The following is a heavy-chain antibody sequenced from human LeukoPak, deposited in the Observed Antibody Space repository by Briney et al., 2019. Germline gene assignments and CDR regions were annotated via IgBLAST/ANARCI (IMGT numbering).Heavy chain of an antibody. J-gene: IGHJ3*01. D-gene: IGHD3-22*01. CDR3: ARLVENDISGDYDIFDV. CDR1: AGSLSGNY. CDR2: VSYTGTT. V-gene: IGHV4-59*01. Sequence: ASETLSRTCTVYAGSLSGNYWSWIRQPPGKRLEWIRYVSYTGTTNDNPSLQSRVTISIDTSKSQFTLKLTSLTPADAALYSCARLVENDISGDYDIFDVWGQGTTVIVSS.